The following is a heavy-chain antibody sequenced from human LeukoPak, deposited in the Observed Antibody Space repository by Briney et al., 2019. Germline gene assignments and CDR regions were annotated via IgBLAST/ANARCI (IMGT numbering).Heavy chain of an antibody. Sequence: GGSLRLSCAASGFTFSSYWMNWVRQAPGKGLEWVSYISSSSITTNYADSVKGRFTISRDDAKNSLYLQMNSLRAEDTAVYYCARDWQLSFDYWGQGTLVTVSS. J-gene: IGHJ4*02. V-gene: IGHV3-48*01. CDR2: ISSSSITT. CDR3: ARDWQLSFDY. D-gene: IGHD6-13*01. CDR1: GFTFSSYW.